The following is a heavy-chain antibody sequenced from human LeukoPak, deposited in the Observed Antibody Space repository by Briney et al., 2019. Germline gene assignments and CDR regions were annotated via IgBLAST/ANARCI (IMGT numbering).Heavy chain of an antibody. CDR1: TGSHHSYF. Sequence: PSETVSHTLMFSTGSHHSYFCTWVRQPAAKELEGIGRVSGTGTAYSNPSLESRVIISLDTSRNQFSLKLMSVTAADTAVYYCARGKELTGTSGHYSFDFWGQGTLDSVSS. J-gene: IGHJ4*02. V-gene: IGHV4-4*07. D-gene: IGHD1-7*01. CDR2: VSGTGTA. CDR3: ARGKELTGTSGHYSFDF.